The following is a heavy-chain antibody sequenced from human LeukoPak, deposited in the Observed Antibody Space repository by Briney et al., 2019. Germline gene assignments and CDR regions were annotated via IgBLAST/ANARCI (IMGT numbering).Heavy chain of an antibody. D-gene: IGHD3-22*01. CDR2: INPNSGGT. CDR3: ARGYYYDSSGPPPGY. V-gene: IGHV1-2*02. Sequence: WASVKVSCKASGYTFTGYYMHWVRQAPGQGLEWMGWINPNSGGTNYAQKFQGRVTMTRDTSISTAYMELSRLRSDDTAVYYCARGYYYDSSGPPPGYWGQGTLVTVSS. CDR1: GYTFTGYY. J-gene: IGHJ4*02.